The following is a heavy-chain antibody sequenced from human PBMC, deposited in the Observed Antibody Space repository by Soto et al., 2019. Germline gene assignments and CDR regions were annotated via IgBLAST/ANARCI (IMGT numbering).Heavy chain of an antibody. CDR2: IYHSGIT. CDR1: GGSISSGGYS. Sequence: PSETLSLTCAISGGSISSGGYSWSWIRQPPGKGLEWIGYIYHSGITYYNPSLKSRVTISVDRSKNQFSLKLSSVTAADTAVYYCARGGVDYYDSSGYYFSPYYFDYWGQGTLVTVSS. CDR3: ARGGVDYYDSSGYYFSPYYFDY. D-gene: IGHD3-22*01. J-gene: IGHJ4*02. V-gene: IGHV4-30-2*01.